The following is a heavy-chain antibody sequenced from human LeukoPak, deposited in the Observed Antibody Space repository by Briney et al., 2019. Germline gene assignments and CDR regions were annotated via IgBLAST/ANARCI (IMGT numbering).Heavy chain of an antibody. CDR1: GFTFITYW. V-gene: IGHV3-7*04. D-gene: IGHD4-17*01. Sequence: PGGSLRLSCTASGFTFITYWMSWIRQAPGKGLEWVANIKQDGSERYYVDSVRGRFTISRDNAKNSLYLQMDSLRAEDTAVYYCAKEHNDYGDYVGPRYHYYMYVWGKGTTVTVSS. CDR3: AKEHNDYGDYVGPRYHYYMYV. J-gene: IGHJ6*03. CDR2: IKQDGSER.